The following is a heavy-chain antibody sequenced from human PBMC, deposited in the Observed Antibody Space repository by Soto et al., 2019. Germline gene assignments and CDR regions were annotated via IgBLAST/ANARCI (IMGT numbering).Heavy chain of an antibody. CDR1: GFTFSSYG. D-gene: IGHD2-2*01. Sequence: PGGSLRLSCAASGFTFSSYGMHWVRQAPGKGLEWVAVIWYDGSNKYYADSVKGRFTISRDNSKNTLYLQMNSLRAEDTAVYYCARDAQLPYHYYYYYYGMDVWGQGTTVTAP. V-gene: IGHV3-33*08. CDR2: IWYDGSNK. J-gene: IGHJ6*02. CDR3: ARDAQLPYHYYYYYYGMDV.